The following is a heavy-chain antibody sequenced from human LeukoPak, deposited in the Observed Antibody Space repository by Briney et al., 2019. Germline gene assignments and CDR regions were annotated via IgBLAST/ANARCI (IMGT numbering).Heavy chain of an antibody. J-gene: IGHJ6*02. V-gene: IGHV4-59*01. CDR2: IYYTEST. CDR1: GGSISSYY. D-gene: IGHD2-2*01. Sequence: SETLSLTCTVSGGSISSYYWTWIRQPPGKGLEWIGYIYYTESTNYNPSLKSRVTISVDTSKNQFSLKLSSVTAADTAVYYCAKVVRNTSWTANYGMDVWGQGTTVTVSS. CDR3: AKVVRNTSWTANYGMDV.